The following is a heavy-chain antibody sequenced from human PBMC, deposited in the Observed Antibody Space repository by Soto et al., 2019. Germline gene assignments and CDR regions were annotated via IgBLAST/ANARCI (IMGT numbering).Heavy chain of an antibody. V-gene: IGHV1-69*13. CDR3: ARSRDGYNYDAFDI. D-gene: IGHD5-12*01. CDR1: GGTFSSYA. J-gene: IGHJ3*02. Sequence: SVKVSCKASGGTFSSYAISWVRQAPGQGLEWMGGIIPIFGTANYAQKFQGRVTITADESTSTAYMELSSLRSEDTAVYYCARSRDGYNYDAFDIWGQGTMVTVSS. CDR2: IIPIFGTA.